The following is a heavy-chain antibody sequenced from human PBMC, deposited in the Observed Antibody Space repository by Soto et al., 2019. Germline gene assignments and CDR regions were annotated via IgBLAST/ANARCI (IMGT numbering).Heavy chain of an antibody. D-gene: IGHD5-12*01. CDR2: ITDTGGRA. V-gene: IGHV3-64*01. CDR1: GFTFSSYA. Sequence: EVQLVESGGGLVQPGGSLRLSCAASGFTFSSYAMHWVRKAPGKGLEFVSAITDTGGRANYAHSVEGRFTISRDNSKDTVFLQMSSLRTDDTALYYCARVGGSSGYVPDGCDVWGQGTMVTVSS. CDR3: ARVGGSSGYVPDGCDV. J-gene: IGHJ3*01.